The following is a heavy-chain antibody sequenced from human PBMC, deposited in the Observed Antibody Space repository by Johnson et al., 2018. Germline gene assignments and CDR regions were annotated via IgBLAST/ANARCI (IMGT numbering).Heavy chain of an antibody. Sequence: QVQLVQSGGGVVQPGRSLRLSCAASGFTFSSYAMHWVRQAPGKGLEWVAVISYDGTNKYYADSVKGRFTISRDNSKNTLYLQMNSLRAEDTALYYCARAHRGVTQGTYMNVWGKGTTVTVSS. CDR1: GFTFSSYA. CDR2: ISYDGTNK. J-gene: IGHJ6*03. V-gene: IGHV3-30-3*01. D-gene: IGHD2-21*02. CDR3: ARAHRGVTQGTYMNV.